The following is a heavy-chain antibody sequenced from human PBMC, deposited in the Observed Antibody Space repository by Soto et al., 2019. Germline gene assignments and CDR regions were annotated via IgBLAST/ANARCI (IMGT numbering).Heavy chain of an antibody. V-gene: IGHV4-34*01. CDR1: GGSFSGYY. CDR2: INHSGST. Sequence: QVQLQQWGAGLLKPSETLSLTCAVYGGSFSGYYWSWIRQPPGKGLEWIGEINHSGSTNYNPSLKSRVTISVDTSKNQLSLKLSSVTAADTAVYYCARCHGYWFDPWGQGTLVTVSS. CDR3: ARCHGYWFDP. J-gene: IGHJ5*02. D-gene: IGHD3-10*01.